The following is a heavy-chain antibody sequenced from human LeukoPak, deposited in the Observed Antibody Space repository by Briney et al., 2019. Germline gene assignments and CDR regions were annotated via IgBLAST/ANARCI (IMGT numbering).Heavy chain of an antibody. J-gene: IGHJ5*02. CDR2: IIPIFGTA. CDR1: GGTFSSYA. CDR3: ARDGPPYYYDSSGYIGPNWFDP. Sequence: ASVKVSFKASGGTFSSYAISWVRQAPGQGLEWMGGIIPIFGTANYAQKFQGRVTITADESTSTAHMELSSLRSEDTAVYYCARDGPPYYYDSSGYIGPNWFDPWGQGTLVTVSS. V-gene: IGHV1-69*13. D-gene: IGHD3-22*01.